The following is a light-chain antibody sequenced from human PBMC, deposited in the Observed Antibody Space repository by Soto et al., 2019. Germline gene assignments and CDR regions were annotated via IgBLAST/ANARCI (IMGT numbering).Light chain of an antibody. CDR3: QSYDTSPSGYV. CDR1: SSNIGAGYD. CDR2: ANK. J-gene: IGLJ1*01. V-gene: IGLV1-40*01. Sequence: QSVLTQPPSVSGAPGQRVTISCTGRSSNIGAGYDVHWYQQLPGTAPKLLIYANKNRPAGVPDRFSASKSGTSASLAITGLQAEDEADYYCQSYDTSPSGYVFGTGTKVTVL.